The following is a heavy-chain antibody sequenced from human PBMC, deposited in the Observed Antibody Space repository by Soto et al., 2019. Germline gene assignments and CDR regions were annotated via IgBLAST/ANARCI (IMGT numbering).Heavy chain of an antibody. Sequence: QVQLVESGGGVVQPGGSLRLSCAASGFTFSSYGLHWVRQPPGKGLEWVALIWYDGNKKFYADSVRGRFTISRDNSKNTLYLQMNSLRAEDTAVYYCATVGVSLFMIPSELEHWGQGTLVTVSS. D-gene: IGHD3-16*01. CDR2: IWYDGNKK. J-gene: IGHJ1*01. CDR3: ATVGVSLFMIPSELEH. V-gene: IGHV3-33*01. CDR1: GFTFSSYG.